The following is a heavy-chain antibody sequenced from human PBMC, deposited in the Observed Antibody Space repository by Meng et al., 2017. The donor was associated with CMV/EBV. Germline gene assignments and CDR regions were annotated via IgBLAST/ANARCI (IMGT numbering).Heavy chain of an antibody. J-gene: IGHJ4*02. D-gene: IGHD5-18*01. V-gene: IGHV2-5*02. CDR1: WFSLSTRGVG. CDR2: IYWDDDK. CDR3: AHRGSYGYHDY. Sequence: IPFQALGPTPVKPTQTLTLTCTFSWFSLSTRGVGVGWIRQPPGKALEWLALIYWDDDKRYSPSLKSRLTITKDTSKNQVVLTMTNMDPVDTATYYCAHRGSYGYHDYWGQGTLVTVSS.